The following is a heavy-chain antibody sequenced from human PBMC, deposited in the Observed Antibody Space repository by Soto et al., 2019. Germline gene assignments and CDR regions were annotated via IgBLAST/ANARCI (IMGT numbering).Heavy chain of an antibody. CDR1: GGSFSGYY. J-gene: IGHJ4*02. V-gene: IGHV4-34*01. D-gene: IGHD5-18*01. CDR2: INHSGST. Sequence: QVQLQQWGAGLLKPSETLSLTCAVYGGSFSGYYWSWIRQPPGKGLECIGEINHSGSTNYNPSLKRRVTISVDTSKNQFAPKLSSVTAADTAVYYCARGGDTAMVPARYFDYWGQGTLVTVSS. CDR3: ARGGDTAMVPARYFDY.